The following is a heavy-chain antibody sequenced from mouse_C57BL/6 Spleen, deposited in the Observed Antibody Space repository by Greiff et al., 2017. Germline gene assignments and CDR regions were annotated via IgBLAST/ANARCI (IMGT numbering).Heavy chain of an antibody. CDR2: IHPNSGST. D-gene: IGHD2-4*01. J-gene: IGHJ2*01. CDR1: GYTFTSYW. V-gene: IGHV1-64*01. CDR3: ARGDYDGRSFDY. Sequence: VQLQQPGAELVKPGASVKLSCKASGYTFTSYWMHWVKQRPGQGLEWIGMIHPNSGSTNYNEKFKSKATLTVDKSSSTAYMQLSSLTSEDSAVYYCARGDYDGRSFDYWGQGTTRTVSS.